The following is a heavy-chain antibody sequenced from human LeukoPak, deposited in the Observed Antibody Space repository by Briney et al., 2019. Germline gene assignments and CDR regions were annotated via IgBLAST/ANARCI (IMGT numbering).Heavy chain of an antibody. CDR2: INPNSGGT. D-gene: IGHD3-3*01. Sequence: SVEVSCKASGYTFTGYYMHWVRQAPGQGLEWMGWINPNSGGTNYAQKFQGRVTMSRDTSISTAYMELSRLRSDDTAVYYCARGGDDFWSGPMDVWGQGTTVTVSS. J-gene: IGHJ6*02. V-gene: IGHV1-2*02. CDR1: GYTFTGYY. CDR3: ARGGDDFWSGPMDV.